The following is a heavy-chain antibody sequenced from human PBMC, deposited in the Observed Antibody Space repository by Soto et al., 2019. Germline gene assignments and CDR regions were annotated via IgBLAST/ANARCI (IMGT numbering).Heavy chain of an antibody. V-gene: IGHV1-69*12. CDR1: GGTFSSYA. J-gene: IGHJ4*02. Sequence: QVQLVQSGAEVKKPGSSVKVSCKASGGTFSSYAISWVRQAPGQGLEWMGGIIPIFGTANYAQKFQGTVTITADESTGTAYMELSSLRSEETAVYYCAREGYLYYFDYWGQGSLVTVSS. D-gene: IGHD3-16*02. CDR3: AREGYLYYFDY. CDR2: IIPIFGTA.